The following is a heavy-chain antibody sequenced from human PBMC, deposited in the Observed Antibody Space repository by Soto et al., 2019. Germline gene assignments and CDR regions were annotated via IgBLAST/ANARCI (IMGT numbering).Heavy chain of an antibody. CDR2: INSDSGGT. CDR1: GYTFTDYY. V-gene: IGHV1-2*02. J-gene: IGHJ5*02. D-gene: IGHD2-2*01. CDR3: ARPFCGSNSCHGWFAP. Sequence: GASVNVSCKTSGYTFTDYYIYWVRQAPGQGLECMGWINSDSGGTYYAQNFQGRVTMTRDTSISTAYVELTRLTPDDTAVYYCARPFCGSNSCHGWFAPWGQGTLVTVSS.